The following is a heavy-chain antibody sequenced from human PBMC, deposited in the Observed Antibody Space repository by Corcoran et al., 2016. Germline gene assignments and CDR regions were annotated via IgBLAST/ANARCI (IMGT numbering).Heavy chain of an antibody. V-gene: IGHV1-3*01. CDR1: GYTFTSYA. CDR3: ARDRASYYDFWSGPDY. D-gene: IGHD3-3*01. Sequence: QVQLVQSGAEVKKPGASVKVSCKASGYTFTSYAMHWVRQAPGQRLEWMGWINAGNGNTKYSQKFQGRVTITRDTSASTAYMELRSLRSEDTAVYYCARDRASYYDFWSGPDYWGQGTLVTVSS. J-gene: IGHJ4*02. CDR2: INAGNGNT.